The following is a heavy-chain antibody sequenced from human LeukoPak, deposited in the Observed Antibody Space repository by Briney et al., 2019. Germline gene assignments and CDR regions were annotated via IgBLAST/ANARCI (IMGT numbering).Heavy chain of an antibody. Sequence: GGSLRLSXAASGFTFSSYSMNWVRQAPGKGLEWVSYISSSSSTIYYADSVKGRFTISRDNAKNSLYLQMNSLRAEDTAVYYCPTLTLFSTFQEYYFDYWGQGTLVTVSS. J-gene: IGHJ4*02. CDR2: ISSSSSTI. D-gene: IGHD2-21*01. V-gene: IGHV3-48*04. CDR3: PTLTLFSTFQEYYFDY. CDR1: GFTFSSYS.